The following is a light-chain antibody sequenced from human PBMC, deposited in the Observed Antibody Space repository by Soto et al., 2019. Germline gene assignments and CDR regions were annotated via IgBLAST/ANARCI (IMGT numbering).Light chain of an antibody. CDR3: SSYANSINCEVV. CDR1: NSDVGTYNY. CDR2: EVS. V-gene: IGLV2-8*01. J-gene: IGLJ2*01. Sequence: QSVLTQPPSASGSPGQSVTISCTGTNSDVGTYNYVSWYQQHPGKAPKLMIYEVSQRPSGVPDRFSGSKSGNTASLTVSGRQAEDEADYYCSSYANSINCEVVFGGATQLTVL.